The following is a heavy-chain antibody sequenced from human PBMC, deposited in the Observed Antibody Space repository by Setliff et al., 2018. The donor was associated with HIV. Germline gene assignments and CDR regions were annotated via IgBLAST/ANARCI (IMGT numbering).Heavy chain of an antibody. V-gene: IGHV1-3*01. CDR2: INAGTGNT. Sequence: ASVKVSCKASGYRFTGFAIHWVRQAPGQRFEWMGWINAGTGNTKYSQKFQDRVTISRGIHANTAYMELSSLRSEDTAIYYCATEGAGGSYQRASALDVWGQGTMVTVSS. J-gene: IGHJ3*01. D-gene: IGHD1-26*01. CDR3: ATEGAGGSYQRASALDV. CDR1: GYRFTGFA.